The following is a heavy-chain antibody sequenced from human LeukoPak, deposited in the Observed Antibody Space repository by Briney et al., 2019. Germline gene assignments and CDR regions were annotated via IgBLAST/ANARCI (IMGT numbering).Heavy chain of an antibody. Sequence: PSETLSLTCTVSGGSISSYYWSWIRQPPGKGLEWIGEINHSGSTNYNPSLKSRVTISVDTSKNQFSLKLSSVTAADTAVYYCARRGWLQLAYYFDYWGQGTLVTVSS. V-gene: IGHV4-34*01. D-gene: IGHD5-24*01. J-gene: IGHJ4*02. CDR2: INHSGST. CDR1: GGSISSYY. CDR3: ARRGWLQLAYYFDY.